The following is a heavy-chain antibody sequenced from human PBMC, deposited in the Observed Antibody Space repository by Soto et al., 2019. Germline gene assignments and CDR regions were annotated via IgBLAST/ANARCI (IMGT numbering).Heavy chain of an antibody. V-gene: IGHV1-69*13. CDR2: IIPIFGTA. D-gene: IGHD2-15*01. Sequence: ASVKVSCKASGGTFSSYAISWVQQAPGQGLEWMRGIIPIFGTANYAQKFQGRVTITADESTSTAYMELSSLRSEDTAVYYCARDMGYCSGGSCYPYYYYGMDVWGQGTTVTVSS. J-gene: IGHJ6*02. CDR1: GGTFSSYA. CDR3: ARDMGYCSGGSCYPYYYYGMDV.